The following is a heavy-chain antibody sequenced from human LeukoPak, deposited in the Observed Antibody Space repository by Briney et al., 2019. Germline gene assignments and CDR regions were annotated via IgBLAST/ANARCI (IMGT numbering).Heavy chain of an antibody. CDR2: IENSGST. D-gene: IGHD3-22*01. CDR3: ARSLLITRGFGMDV. V-gene: IGHV4-59*01. Sequence: SGTLSLTCTVSGGSISTYYWTWIRQPPGKGLEWIGYIENSGSTKYNPSLKSRVTISVDTSKNQFALKLSSVTAADTAVYFCARSLLITRGFGMDVWGRGTTVSV. CDR1: GGSISTYY. J-gene: IGHJ6*02.